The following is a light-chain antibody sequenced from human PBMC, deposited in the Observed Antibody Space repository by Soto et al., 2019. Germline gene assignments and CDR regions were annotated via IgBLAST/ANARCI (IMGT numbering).Light chain of an antibody. CDR3: CSYAGSYTWV. V-gene: IGLV2-11*01. CDR2: DVS. J-gene: IGLJ3*02. CDR1: SSDVGGYNY. Sequence: QSALTQPRSVSGSPGQSVTISCTGTSSDVGGYNYVSWYQQHPGKAPKLMIYDVSKRPSGVPDRFSGSKSGNTASLTISGXXXXXXXXXYCCSYAGSYTWVFGGGTKLT.